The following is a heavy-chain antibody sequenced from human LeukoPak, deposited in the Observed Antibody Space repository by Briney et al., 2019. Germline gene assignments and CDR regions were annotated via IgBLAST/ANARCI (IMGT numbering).Heavy chain of an antibody. CDR3: ARGNYDDSYAYGGDFDS. CDR1: GGSISSFY. V-gene: IGHV4-59*01. Sequence: PSETLSLTCSVSGGSISSFYWNWIRQPPGKGLEWIGYMSNSGSTNYNPSLKSRLTISVDTSKNHLSLRLSSVTAADTAVYYCARGNYDDSYAYGGDFDSWGQGTLATVSS. J-gene: IGHJ4*02. CDR2: MSNSGST. D-gene: IGHD3-16*01.